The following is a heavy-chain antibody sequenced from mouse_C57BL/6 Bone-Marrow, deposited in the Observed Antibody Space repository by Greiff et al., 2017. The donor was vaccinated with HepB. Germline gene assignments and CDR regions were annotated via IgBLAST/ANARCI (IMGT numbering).Heavy chain of an antibody. CDR1: GYTFTSYW. CDR3: TRSGIVYPAGFAY. V-gene: IGHV1-5*01. Sequence: VQLQQSGTVLARPGASVKMSCKTSGYTFTSYWMHWVKQRPGQGLEWIGAIYPGNSDTSYNQKFKGKAKLTAVTSASTAYMGLSSLTNEDAAVYSCTRSGIVYPAGFAYWGQGTLVTVSA. J-gene: IGHJ3*01. D-gene: IGHD2-1*01. CDR2: IYPGNSDT.